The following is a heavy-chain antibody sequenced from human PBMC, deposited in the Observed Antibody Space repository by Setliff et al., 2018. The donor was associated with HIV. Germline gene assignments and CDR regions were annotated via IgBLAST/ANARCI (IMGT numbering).Heavy chain of an antibody. V-gene: IGHV4-39*01. J-gene: IGHJ4*02. CDR1: GVSISTSRYY. CDR3: ARGSFIGDYYYFDY. D-gene: IGHD3-10*01. CDR2: INYRGNT. Sequence: PSETLSLTCTVSGVSISTSRYYWGWIRQPPGKGLEWIGSINYRGNTYYNPSLKSRATISVATSRNQFSLKLSSVTAADTAVYYCARGSFIGDYYYFDYWGQGTLVTVSS.